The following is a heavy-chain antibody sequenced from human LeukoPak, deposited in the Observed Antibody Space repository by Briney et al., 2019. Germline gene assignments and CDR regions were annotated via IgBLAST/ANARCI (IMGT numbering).Heavy chain of an antibody. CDR1: GGSISSYY. V-gene: IGHV4-59*12. J-gene: IGHJ4*02. CDR3: AREDRYCSGGSCYS. CDR2: IYYSGST. D-gene: IGHD2-15*01. Sequence: SETLSLTCTVSGGSISSYYWSWIRQPPGKGLEWIGYIYYSGSTNYNPSLKSRVTTSVDTFKNQFFLELSSVTAADTAVYYCAREDRYCSGGSCYSWGQGTLVTVSS.